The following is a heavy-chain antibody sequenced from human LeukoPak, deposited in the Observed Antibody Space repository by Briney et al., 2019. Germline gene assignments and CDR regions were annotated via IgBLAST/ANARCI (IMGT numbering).Heavy chain of an antibody. CDR3: AKDRKWFGESTPFDY. CDR1: GFTFSSYA. J-gene: IGHJ4*02. CDR2: ISGSGGST. D-gene: IGHD3-10*01. Sequence: GGSLRLSCAASGFTFSSYAMSWVRQAPGKGLEWVSAISGSGGSTYYADSVKGRFTISRDNSKNTLYLQTNSLRAEDTAVYYCAKDRKWFGESTPFDYWGQGTLVTVSS. V-gene: IGHV3-23*01.